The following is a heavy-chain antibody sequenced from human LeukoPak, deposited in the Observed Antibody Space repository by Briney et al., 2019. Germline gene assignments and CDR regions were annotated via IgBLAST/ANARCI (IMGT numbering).Heavy chain of an antibody. CDR1: GYTLTSYG. CDR3: ARGWQLGGDLGDAFAI. D-gene: IGHD2-21*01. J-gene: IGHJ3*02. V-gene: IGHV1-69*13. CDR2: IIPIFGTT. Sequence: SVKVSCKASGYTLTSYGISWVRQAPGQGLEWMGGIIPIFGTTNYAQKFQGRVTITADESTSTAYMELSSLRSEDTAVYYCARGWQLGGDLGDAFAIWGQGTMVTVSS.